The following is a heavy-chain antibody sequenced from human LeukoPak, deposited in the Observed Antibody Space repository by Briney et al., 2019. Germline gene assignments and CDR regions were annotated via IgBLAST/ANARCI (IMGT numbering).Heavy chain of an antibody. CDR1: GFTFRSYS. D-gene: IGHD3-10*01. CDR3: ACHYGAGSSYFDY. CDR2: ISSSSSSNI. V-gene: IGHV3-21*01. Sequence: PGGSLRLSCAASGFTFRSYSMNWVRQAPGKGLEWVSCISSSSSSNIYYADSVKGRFTISRDNAKNSLYPQMNSLRAEDTAVYYCACHYGAGSSYFDYWGQGTLVTVSS. J-gene: IGHJ4*02.